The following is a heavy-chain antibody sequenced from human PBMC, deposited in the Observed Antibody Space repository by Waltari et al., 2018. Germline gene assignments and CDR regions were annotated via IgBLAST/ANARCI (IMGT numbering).Heavy chain of an antibody. CDR2: IYYSGST. V-gene: IGHV4-39*01. J-gene: IGHJ4*02. D-gene: IGHD1-26*01. CDR3: ARLVSGSFHFDY. CDR1: GGSISRSSYY. Sequence: QLQLQESGPGLVKPSETLSLTCTVAGGSISRSSYYLGLLRQPPGKGLEWIGSIYYSGSTYYNPSLKSRVTISVDTSKNQFSLKLSSVTAADTAVYYCARLVSGSFHFDYWGQGTLVTVSS.